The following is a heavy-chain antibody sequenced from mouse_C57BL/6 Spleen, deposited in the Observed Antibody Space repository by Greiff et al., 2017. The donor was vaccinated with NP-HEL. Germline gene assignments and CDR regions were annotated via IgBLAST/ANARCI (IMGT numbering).Heavy chain of an antibody. V-gene: IGHV14-4*01. Sequence: VQLQQSGAELVRPGASVKLSCTASGFNITDDYMHWVKQRPEQGLEWIGWIDPENGDPESTSKFQGKATITADTSSNTAYQQLSSLTSEDAAVYYCTTKAPFAYWGQGTLVTVSA. CDR1: GFNITDDY. J-gene: IGHJ3*01. CDR3: TTKAPFAY. CDR2: IDPENGDP. D-gene: IGHD3-2*02.